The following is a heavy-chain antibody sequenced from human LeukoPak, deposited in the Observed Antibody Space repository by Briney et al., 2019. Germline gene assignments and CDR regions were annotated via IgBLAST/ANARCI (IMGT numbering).Heavy chain of an antibody. J-gene: IGHJ6*03. V-gene: IGHV3-23*01. D-gene: IGHD2-15*01. Sequence: GASLRLSCKASGYTFSNYAMSWVRQAPGKGLEWVAAINRYGDKTYNADALKGRFTMSRDNSRNTLSLKVYILRAEAISDSYCPKDTSAWWYHRAYMDVWGKGTTVTVSS. CDR1: GYTFSNYA. CDR3: PKDTSAWWYHRAYMDV. CDR2: INRYGDKT.